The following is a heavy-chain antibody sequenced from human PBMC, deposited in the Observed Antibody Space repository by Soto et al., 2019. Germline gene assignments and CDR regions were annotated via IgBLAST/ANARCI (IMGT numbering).Heavy chain of an antibody. V-gene: IGHV4-34*01. CDR2: INHSGST. Sequence: PSETLSLTCAVYGGSFSGYYWSWIRQPPGKGLEWIGEINHSGSTNYNPSLKSRVTISVDTSKNQFSLKLSSVTAADTSVYYCARVNGSGSYYFPGLPYYYYYYGTDGWGQGTTVT. J-gene: IGHJ6*02. D-gene: IGHD3-10*01. CDR3: ARVNGSGSYYFPGLPYYYYYYGTDG. CDR1: GGSFSGYY.